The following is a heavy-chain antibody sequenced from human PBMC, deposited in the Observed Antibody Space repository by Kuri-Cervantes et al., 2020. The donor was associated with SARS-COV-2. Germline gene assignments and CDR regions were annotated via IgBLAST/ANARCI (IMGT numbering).Heavy chain of an antibody. D-gene: IGHD3-16*01. J-gene: IGHJ6*02. CDR1: GFAFSTYA. CDR2: ISESASVT. CDR3: AKAEALSEFGYYFYAMDV. V-gene: IGHV3-23*01. Sequence: LSLTCAASGFAFSTYAMSWVRQVPGKGLQWVASISESASVTHYADFIRGRFTISRDNGRNTIDLHMSSLRVEDTAIYYCAKAEALSEFGYYFYAMDVWGQGTTVTVSS.